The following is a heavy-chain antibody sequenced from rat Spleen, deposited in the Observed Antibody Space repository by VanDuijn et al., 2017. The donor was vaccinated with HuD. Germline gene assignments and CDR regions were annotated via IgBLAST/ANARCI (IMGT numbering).Heavy chain of an antibody. CDR1: GFSLTSNG. V-gene: IGHV2-30*01. CDR2: IWTGGST. Sequence: QVHLKESGPGLVQSSQTLSLTCTVSGFSLTSNGVSWVRQPTGKGLEWMGVIWTGGSTDYNSALKSRLSISRDTSKSQVFLKMNSLQTEDIAPYYCARGATGHYFDYWGQGVMVTVSS. CDR3: ARGATGHYFDY. D-gene: IGHD5-1*01. J-gene: IGHJ2*01.